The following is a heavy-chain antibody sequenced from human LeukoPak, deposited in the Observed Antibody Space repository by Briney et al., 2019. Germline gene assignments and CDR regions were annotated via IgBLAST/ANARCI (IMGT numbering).Heavy chain of an antibody. CDR3: AREGEGTAMVGNCYYGMDV. V-gene: IGHV3-33*08. CDR2: IWYDGSNK. Sequence: GALRLSCAASGFTFNTYTMNWVRQAPGKGLEWVAVIWYDGSNKHYADSVKGRFTISRDNSKNTLYLQMNSLRAEDTAVYYCAREGEGTAMVGNCYYGMDVWGQGTTVTVSS. CDR1: GFTFNTYT. J-gene: IGHJ6*02. D-gene: IGHD5-18*01.